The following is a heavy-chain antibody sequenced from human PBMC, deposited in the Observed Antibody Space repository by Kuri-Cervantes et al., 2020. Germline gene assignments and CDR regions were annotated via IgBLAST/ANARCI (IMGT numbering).Heavy chain of an antibody. V-gene: IGHV3-11*01. CDR1: GFTFSDYY. Sequence: GESLKISCAASGFTFSDYYMSWTRQAPGKGLEWVSYISSSGSTICYADSVKGRFTISRDNAKNSLYLQMNSLRAEDTAVYYCARAGGIVVVMFAFDIWGQGTMVTVSS. D-gene: IGHD3-22*01. J-gene: IGHJ3*02. CDR2: ISSSGSTI. CDR3: ARAGGIVVVMFAFDI.